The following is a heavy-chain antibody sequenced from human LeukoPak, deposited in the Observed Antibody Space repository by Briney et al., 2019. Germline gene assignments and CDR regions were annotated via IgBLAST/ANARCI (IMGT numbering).Heavy chain of an antibody. CDR2: MNPNSGNT. CDR3: ASLGYCSSTSCFDY. J-gene: IGHJ4*02. V-gene: IGHV1-8*01. CDR1: GYTFTSYD. D-gene: IGHD2-2*01. Sequence: ASVKVSCKASGYTFTSYDINWVRQAPGQGLEWMGWMNPNSGNTGYAQKFQGRVTMTRNTSITTAYMELSSLRSEDTAVYYCASLGYCSSTSCFDYWGQGTLVTVSS.